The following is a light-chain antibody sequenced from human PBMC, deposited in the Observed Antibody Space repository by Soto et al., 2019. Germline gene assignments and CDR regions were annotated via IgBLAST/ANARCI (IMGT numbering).Light chain of an antibody. J-gene: IGKJ4*01. Sequence: EIVLTQSPGTLSLSPGERATLSCRASQSVSSNYLAWYHQKPGQAPRLLIYGASSRATGIPDRFTGRGSGTDFTLTISRLEPEDIALYYCQQYGSSPTFGGGTKV. V-gene: IGKV3-20*01. CDR3: QQYGSSPT. CDR1: QSVSSNY. CDR2: GAS.